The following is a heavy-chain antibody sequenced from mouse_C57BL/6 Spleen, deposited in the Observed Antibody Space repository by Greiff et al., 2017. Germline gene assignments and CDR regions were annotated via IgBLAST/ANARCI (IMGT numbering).Heavy chain of an antibody. J-gene: IGHJ1*03. CDR3: ARVYAEEGYFDV. D-gene: IGHD1-1*01. CDR1: GFTFSDYY. Sequence: EVQLMESEGGLVQPGSSMKLSCTASGFTFSDYYMAWVRQVPEKGLEWVANINYDGSSTYYLDSLKSRFIISRDNAKNILYLQMSSLKSEDTATXYCARVYAEEGYFDVWGTGTTVTVSS. CDR2: INYDGSST. V-gene: IGHV5-16*01.